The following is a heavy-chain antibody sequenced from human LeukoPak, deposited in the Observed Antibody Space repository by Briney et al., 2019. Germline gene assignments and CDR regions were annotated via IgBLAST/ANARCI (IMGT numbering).Heavy chain of an antibody. CDR3: ARDDSSGSTDLRVFDP. CDR2: ISSSSSYI. D-gene: IGHD3-22*01. J-gene: IGHJ5*02. CDR1: GFTFSSYS. V-gene: IGHV3-21*01. Sequence: PGGSLRLSCAASGFTFSSYSMNWVRQAPGKGLEWVSSISSSSSYIYYADSVKGRFTISRDNAKNSLYLQMNSLRAEDTAVYYCARDDSSGSTDLRVFDPWGQGTLATV.